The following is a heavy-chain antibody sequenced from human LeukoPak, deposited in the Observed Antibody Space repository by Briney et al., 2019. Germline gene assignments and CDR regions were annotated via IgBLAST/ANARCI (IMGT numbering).Heavy chain of an antibody. CDR1: GYSFTNYW. CDR3: ARPGRGYCSGGSCYPTPFDY. Sequence: GESLKISCKGSGYSFTNYWIGWVRQMPGKGLEGMGIIYPGDSDTRYSPSFQGQVTISADKSISTAYLQWSSLKASDTAMYYCARPGRGYCSGGSCYPTPFDYWGQGTLVTVSS. CDR2: IYPGDSDT. D-gene: IGHD2-15*01. J-gene: IGHJ4*02. V-gene: IGHV5-51*01.